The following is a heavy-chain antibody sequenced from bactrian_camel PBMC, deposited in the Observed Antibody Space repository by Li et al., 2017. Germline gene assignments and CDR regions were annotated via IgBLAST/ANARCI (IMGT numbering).Heavy chain of an antibody. CDR3: EGEQYGGCRASAAFGV. D-gene: IGHD6*01. Sequence: HVQLVESGGGSVPAGGSLRLSCAVSGYDALYLCMGWFRQVPGKEREGVATITLETGNTDYAEDRFTISLGNGRSTVYLEMNNLKPEDTGVYYCEGEQYGGCRASAAFGVRGQGTQVTVS. CDR1: GYDALYLC. V-gene: IGHV3S53*01. CDR2: ITLETGNT. J-gene: IGHJ6*01.